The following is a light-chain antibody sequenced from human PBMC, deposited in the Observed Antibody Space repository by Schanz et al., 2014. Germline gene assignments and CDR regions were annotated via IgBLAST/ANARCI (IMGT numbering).Light chain of an antibody. Sequence: QSALTQPPSASGSPGQSVTISCTGTSSDVGGYNYVSWYQQHPGKAPKLMIYEVSKRPSGVPDRFSGSKSGNTASLTVSGLQAEDEADYYCSSYAISTPVVFGGGTKLTVL. V-gene: IGLV2-8*01. CDR1: SSDVGGYNY. CDR2: EVS. J-gene: IGLJ2*01. CDR3: SSYAISTPVV.